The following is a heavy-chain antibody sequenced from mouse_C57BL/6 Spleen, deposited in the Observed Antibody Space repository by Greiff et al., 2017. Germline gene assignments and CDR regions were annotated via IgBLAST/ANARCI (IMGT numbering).Heavy chain of an antibody. J-gene: IGHJ2*01. V-gene: IGHV1-52*01. CDR2: IDPSDSET. CDR1: GYTFTSYW. Sequence: VQLQQPGAELVRPGSSVKLSCKASGYTFTSYWMHWVKQRPIQGLEWIGNIDPSDSETHYNQKFKDKATLTVDKSSSTAYMQLSSLTSEDSAVYYCARGYMDYGSSYFDYWGQGTTLTVSS. CDR3: ARGYMDYGSSYFDY. D-gene: IGHD1-1*01.